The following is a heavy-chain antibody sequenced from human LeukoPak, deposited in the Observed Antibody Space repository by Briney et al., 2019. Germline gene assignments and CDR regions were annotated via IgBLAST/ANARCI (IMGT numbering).Heavy chain of an antibody. Sequence: GGSLRLSCASSGFSFSGYAMNWVRQAPGKGLEWVAVISYDGSNKYYADSVKGRFTISRDNSKNTLYLQMNSLRAEDTAVYYCARVRVVRGVNDAFDIWGQGTMVTVSS. J-gene: IGHJ3*02. CDR1: GFSFSGYA. CDR3: ARVRVVRGVNDAFDI. CDR2: ISYDGSNK. D-gene: IGHD3-10*01. V-gene: IGHV3-30-3*01.